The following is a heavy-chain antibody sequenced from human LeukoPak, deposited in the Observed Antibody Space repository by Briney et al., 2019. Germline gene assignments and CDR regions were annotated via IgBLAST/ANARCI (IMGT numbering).Heavy chain of an antibody. CDR1: GFTFSSYS. Sequence: GGSLRLSCAASGFTFSSYSMNWVRQAPGKGLEWVSSISSSSSYIYYADSVKGRFTISRDNAKNSLYLQMNSLRAEDTAVYYCAKNPYSTTFYYFHSWGQGTLVTVSS. D-gene: IGHD2/OR15-2a*01. CDR2: ISSSSSYI. J-gene: IGHJ4*02. V-gene: IGHV3-21*04. CDR3: AKNPYSTTFYYFHS.